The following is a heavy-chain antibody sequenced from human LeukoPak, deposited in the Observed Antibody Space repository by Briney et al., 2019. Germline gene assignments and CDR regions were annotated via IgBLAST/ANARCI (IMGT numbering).Heavy chain of an antibody. J-gene: IGHJ3*02. V-gene: IGHV1-69*02. CDR2: IIPIFCLA. D-gene: IGHD2-21*01. Sequence: SVKVSCKGSGGTFSSYSISWVRQAPGQGLEWMGRIIPIFCLANYAQKFQGRVTITADKSTSTAYMELSRLRSEDTAVYYCASGFVVVIAIRGGDAFDIWGQGTMVTVSS. CDR1: GGTFSSYS. CDR3: ASGFVVVIAIRGGDAFDI.